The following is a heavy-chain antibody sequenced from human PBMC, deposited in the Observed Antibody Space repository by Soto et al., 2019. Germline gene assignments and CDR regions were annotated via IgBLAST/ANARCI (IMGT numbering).Heavy chain of an antibody. D-gene: IGHD3-10*01. V-gene: IGHV1-2*04. J-gene: IGHJ5*02. CDR3: ARGRLLWFGFDP. CDR1: GYSFTGYY. CDR2: INPNSGGT. Sequence: ASVKVSCKASGYSFTGYYMHWVRQAPGQGLEWMGWINPNSGGTNYAQKFQGWVTMTRDTSISTAYMELSRLRSDDTAVYYCARGRLLWFGFDPWGQGTLVTVSS.